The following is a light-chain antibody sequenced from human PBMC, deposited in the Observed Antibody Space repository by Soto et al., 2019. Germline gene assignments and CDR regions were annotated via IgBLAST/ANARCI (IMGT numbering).Light chain of an antibody. CDR2: GAS. V-gene: IGKV3-15*01. Sequence: EIVMTQSPATLSVSPGERATLSCRASQSVSSNLAWYQQKPGQAPRLLIYGASTRATGIPARFSGSGSGTEFTLTISRLQPEDFVVYYCQQYYDWPLTFGGGTKVEIK. J-gene: IGKJ4*01. CDR3: QQYYDWPLT. CDR1: QSVSSN.